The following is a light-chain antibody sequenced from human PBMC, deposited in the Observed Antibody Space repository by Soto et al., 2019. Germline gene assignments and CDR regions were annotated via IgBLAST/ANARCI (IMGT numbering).Light chain of an antibody. J-gene: IGKJ1*01. CDR1: QNVTSD. CDR3: QQYNNWPRGT. Sequence: EVVMTQSPATLSVSPWERATLSCRASQNVTSDLAWYHQKPGQPPSLLIFDTSTRATGVPARFSGSGFRTEFTLTISSLQSDDIGIYYCQQYNNWPRGTFGQGTKVDIK. V-gene: IGKV3-15*01. CDR2: DTS.